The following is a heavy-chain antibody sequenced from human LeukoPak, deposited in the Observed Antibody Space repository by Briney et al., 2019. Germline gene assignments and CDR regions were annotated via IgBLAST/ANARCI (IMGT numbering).Heavy chain of an antibody. CDR1: GFIFNNYE. J-gene: IGHJ6*04. D-gene: IGHD3-10*02. V-gene: IGHV3-48*03. Sequence: GGSLRLSCAASGFIFNNYEMNWVRQAPGKGLEWVSYISSSGSTIYYADSVKGRFTISRDNAKDSLYLQMNSLRAEDTAVYYCTELGITMIGGVWGKGTTVTISS. CDR2: ISSSGSTI. CDR3: TELGITMIGGV.